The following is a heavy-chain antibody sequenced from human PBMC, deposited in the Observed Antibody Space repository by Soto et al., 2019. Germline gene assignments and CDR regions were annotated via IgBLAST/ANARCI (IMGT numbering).Heavy chain of an antibody. CDR2: INAGNGNT. CDR1: GYTFTSYA. D-gene: IGHD1-26*01. V-gene: IGHV1-3*01. CDR3: ALHAGVGAYYYYYGMDV. Sequence: EASVKVSCKASGYTFTSYAMHWVRQAPGQRLEWMGWINAGNGNTKYSQKLQGRVTITRDTSASTAYMELSSLRSEDTAVYYCALHAGVGAYYYYYGMDVWGQGTTVTVSS. J-gene: IGHJ6*02.